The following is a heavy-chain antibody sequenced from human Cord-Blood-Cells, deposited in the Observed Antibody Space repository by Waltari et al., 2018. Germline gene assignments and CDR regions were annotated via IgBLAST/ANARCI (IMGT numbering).Heavy chain of an antibody. V-gene: IGHV3-7*01. CDR3: AREVRYCSSTSCYYYYYYYMDV. CDR2: IKQDGREK. CDR1: GFTFSSYW. Sequence: EVQLVGSGGGLVQPGGSLRLSCAASGFTFSSYWMSWVRQAPGKGLEWVANIKQDGREKYYVDSVKGRFTIARDNAKNSLYLQMNSLRAEDTAVYYCAREVRYCSSTSCYYYYYYYMDVWGKGTTVTVSS. D-gene: IGHD2-2*01. J-gene: IGHJ6*03.